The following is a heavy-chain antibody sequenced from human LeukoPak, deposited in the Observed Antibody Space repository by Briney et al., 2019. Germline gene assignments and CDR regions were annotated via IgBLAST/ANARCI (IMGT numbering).Heavy chain of an antibody. CDR3: ARDTLGEGEDANYAVYYFDY. D-gene: IGHD4/OR15-4a*01. V-gene: IGHV3-7*01. Sequence: GGSLRFSCAASGFTFRTFWMSWVPQAQGKGLKGLANIKQDGNEKYYVDSVKGRFTISRDNAKNSLDLQMNSLRAEDTAVYYCARDTLGEGEDANYAVYYFDYWGQGTPVTVSS. CDR1: GFTFRTFW. J-gene: IGHJ4*02. CDR2: IKQDGNEK.